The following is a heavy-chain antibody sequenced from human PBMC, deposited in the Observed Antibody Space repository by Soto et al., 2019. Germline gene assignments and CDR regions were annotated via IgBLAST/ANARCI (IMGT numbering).Heavy chain of an antibody. CDR1: GFTFSSYA. V-gene: IGHV3-23*01. J-gene: IGHJ4*01. CDR2: ISGSGGST. CDR3: AKDQGSYYVSSGQFLKYYFDY. D-gene: IGHD3-22*01. Sequence: GGSLRLSCAASGFTFSSYAMSWVRQAPGKGLEWVSAISGSGGSTYYADSVKGRFTISRDNSKNTLYLQMNSLRAEDTAVYYCAKDQGSYYVSSGQFLKYYFDYWGQEPWSPSPQ.